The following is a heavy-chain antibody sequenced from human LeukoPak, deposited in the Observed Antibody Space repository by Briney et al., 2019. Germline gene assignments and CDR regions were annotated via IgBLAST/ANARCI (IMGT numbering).Heavy chain of an antibody. CDR3: AKDRWRHGSGTYPFDY. CDR1: GEPFNGYY. CDR2: INHSGST. J-gene: IGHJ4*02. V-gene: IGHV4-34*01. Sequence: PSETLSLTCAVYGEPFNGYYWNWIRQSPGKGLEWIGEINHSGSTNYNPSLKSRVTISVDTSKNQFSLKLNSVTAADTAVYYCAKDRWRHGSGTYPFDYWGQGTLVTVSS. D-gene: IGHD3-10*01.